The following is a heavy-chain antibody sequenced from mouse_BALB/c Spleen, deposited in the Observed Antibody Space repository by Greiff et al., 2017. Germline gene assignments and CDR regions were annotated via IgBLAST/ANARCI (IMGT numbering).Heavy chain of an antibody. D-gene: IGHD2-1*01. J-gene: IGHJ3*01. V-gene: IGHV2-9*02. CDR1: GFSLTSYG. CDR2: IWAGGST. CDR3: ARERGNYALFAY. Sequence: VQLVESGPGLVAPSQSLSITCTVSGFSLTSYGVHWVRQPPGKGLEWLGVIWAGGSTNYNSALMSRLSISKDNSKSQVFLKMNSLQTDDTAMYYCARERGNYALFAYWGQGTLVTVSA.